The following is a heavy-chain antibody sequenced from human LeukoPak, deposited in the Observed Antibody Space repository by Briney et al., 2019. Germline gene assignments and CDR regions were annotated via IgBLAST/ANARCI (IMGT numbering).Heavy chain of an antibody. Sequence: GGSLRLSCAASGFTFSSSWMHWVRQAPGKGLVWVSRITRDGSSTTYADSVKGRFTTSRDNAKNTLYLQMDSLRDDDTAVYYCARDPGYESWSPFWGGMDVWGNGTTVSVSS. J-gene: IGHJ6*04. V-gene: IGHV3-74*01. CDR1: GFTFSSSW. CDR3: ARDPGYESWSPFWGGMDV. D-gene: IGHD3-16*01. CDR2: ITRDGSST.